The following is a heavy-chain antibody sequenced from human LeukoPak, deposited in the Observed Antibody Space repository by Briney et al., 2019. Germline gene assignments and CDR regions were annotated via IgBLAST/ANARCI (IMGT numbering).Heavy chain of an antibody. Sequence: GASVKVSCKASGYTFTAYYMHWVRQAPGQGREWMGWINPNRGGTNYAQKFQSRVTMTRDTSISTAYMEMSRLRSDDTSVYYCASDNGSGYAQYDAFDIWGQGKMVTVSS. J-gene: IGHJ3*02. CDR3: ASDNGSGYAQYDAFDI. CDR2: INPNRGGT. D-gene: IGHD3-3*01. V-gene: IGHV1-2*02. CDR1: GYTFTAYY.